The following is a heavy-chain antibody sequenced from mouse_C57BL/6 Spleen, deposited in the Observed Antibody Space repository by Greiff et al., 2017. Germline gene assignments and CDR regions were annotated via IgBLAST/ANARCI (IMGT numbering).Heavy chain of an antibody. Sequence: EVKVVESEGGLVQPGSSMKLSCTASGFTFSDYYMAWVRQVPEKGLEWVANINYDGSSTYYLDSLKSRFIISRDNAKNILYLQMSSLKSEDTATYYCAREALGYAMDYWGQGTSVTVSS. CDR2: INYDGSST. CDR1: GFTFSDYY. J-gene: IGHJ4*01. CDR3: AREALGYAMDY. D-gene: IGHD3-3*01. V-gene: IGHV5-16*01.